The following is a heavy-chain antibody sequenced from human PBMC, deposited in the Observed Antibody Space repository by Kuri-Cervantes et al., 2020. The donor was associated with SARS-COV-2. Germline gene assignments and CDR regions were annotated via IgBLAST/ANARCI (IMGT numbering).Heavy chain of an antibody. J-gene: IGHJ5*02. CDR1: GGSFSGYY. CDR2: IYYSGST. V-gene: IGHV4-39*01. Sequence: GSLRLSCAVYGGSFSGYYWGWIRQPPGKGLEWIGSIYYSGSTYYNPSLKSRVTISVDTSKNQFSLKLSSVTAADTAVYYCARHLNSVTIFGVVSNWFDPWGQGTLVTVSS. D-gene: IGHD3-3*01. CDR3: ARHLNSVTIFGVVSNWFDP.